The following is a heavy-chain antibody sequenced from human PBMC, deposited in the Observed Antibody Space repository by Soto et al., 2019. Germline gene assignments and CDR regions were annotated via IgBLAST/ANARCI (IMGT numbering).Heavy chain of an antibody. V-gene: IGHV3-30*03. CDR2: ISYDGSNK. CDR1: GFTFSSYG. D-gene: IGHD5-12*01. Sequence: GGSLRLSCAASGFTFSSYGMHWVRQAPGKGLERVAVISYDGSNKYYADSVKGRFTISRDNSKNTLYLQMNSLRAEDTAVYYCARRRGYSGYDFFDYWGQGTLVTVSS. J-gene: IGHJ4*02. CDR3: ARRRGYSGYDFFDY.